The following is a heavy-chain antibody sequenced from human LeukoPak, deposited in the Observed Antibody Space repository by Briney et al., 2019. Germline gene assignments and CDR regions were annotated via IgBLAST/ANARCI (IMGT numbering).Heavy chain of an antibody. CDR1: GFTFSNYW. D-gene: IGHD3/OR15-3a*01. V-gene: IGHV3-7*01. CDR3: ARDDGFSCYSY. J-gene: IGHJ4*02. Sequence: GGSLRLSCAASGFTFSNYWMTWVRQAPGKGLEWVANMNLDGSEKFYVDSVKGRFTISRNNAKNSLYLQMNSLTAEDTGVYYCARDDGFSCYSYWGQGTLVTVSS. CDR2: MNLDGSEK.